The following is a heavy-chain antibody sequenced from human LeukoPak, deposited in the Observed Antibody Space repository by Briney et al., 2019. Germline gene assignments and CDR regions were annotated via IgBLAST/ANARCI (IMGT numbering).Heavy chain of an antibody. CDR3: AREGDTAMVRRRVFAS. V-gene: IGHV1-46*01. J-gene: IGHJ5*02. CDR2: INPSGGST. D-gene: IGHD5-18*01. CDR1: GYTFTSYY. Sequence: ASVKVSCKASGYTFTSYYMHWVRQAPGQGLEWMGIINPSGGSTSYAQKFQGRVTMTRDTSTSTVYMELSSLRSEDTAVYYCAREGDTAMVRRRVFASWGQGTLVTVSS.